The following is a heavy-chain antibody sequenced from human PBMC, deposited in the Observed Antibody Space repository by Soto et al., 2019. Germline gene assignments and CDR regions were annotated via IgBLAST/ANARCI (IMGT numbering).Heavy chain of an antibody. CDR2: ISSSSSYT. J-gene: IGHJ5*02. Sequence: PGGSLRLPCAASGFTFSDYYMSWIRQAPGKGLEWVSYISSSSSYTNYADSVKGRFTISRDNAKNSLYLQMNSLRAEDTAVYYCAREVTMVRGVIITIPHWFDPWGQGTLVTVSS. CDR3: AREVTMVRGVIITIPHWFDP. CDR1: GFTFSDYY. V-gene: IGHV3-11*06. D-gene: IGHD3-10*01.